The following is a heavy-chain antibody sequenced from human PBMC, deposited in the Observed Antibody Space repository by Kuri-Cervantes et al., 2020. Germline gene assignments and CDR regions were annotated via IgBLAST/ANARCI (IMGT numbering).Heavy chain of an antibody. CDR3: ARLVATNEPPDY. Sequence: GESLKISCAASGFSFSTHGMHWVRQAPGKGLEWVGNIKQDGSEKYYVDSVKGRFTISRDNAKNSLYLQMNSLRAEDTAVYYCARLVATNEPPDYWGQGTLVTVSS. CDR1: GFSFSTHG. CDR2: IKQDGSEK. D-gene: IGHD5-12*01. J-gene: IGHJ4*02. V-gene: IGHV3-7*01.